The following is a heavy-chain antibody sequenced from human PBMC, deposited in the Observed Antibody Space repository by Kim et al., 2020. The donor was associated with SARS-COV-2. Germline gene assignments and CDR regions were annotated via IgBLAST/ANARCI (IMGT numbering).Heavy chain of an antibody. J-gene: IGHJ6*02. V-gene: IGHV3-7*03. Sequence: GGSLRLSCAASGFTFSTYWMSWVLQAPGKGLEWVANIKQDGSEKYYVDSVKGRFTISTDNAQNSLHLQMNSLRAEDTAVYYCARTKEYDFWSSYHVTYYYYYGMDVWGQGTTVTVSS. D-gene: IGHD3-3*01. CDR2: IKQDGSEK. CDR1: GFTFSTYW. CDR3: ARTKEYDFWSSYHVTYYYYYGMDV.